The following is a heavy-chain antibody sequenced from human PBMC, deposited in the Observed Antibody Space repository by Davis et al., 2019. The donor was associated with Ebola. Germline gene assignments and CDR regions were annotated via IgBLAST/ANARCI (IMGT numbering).Heavy chain of an antibody. D-gene: IGHD3-3*01. J-gene: IGHJ4*02. V-gene: IGHV3-21*01. CDR3: ASLYDFWSGRYDY. Sequence: GESLKISCAASGFTFSSYSMNWVRQAPGKGLEWVSFISSSSSYIYYADSVKGRFTISRDNAKNSLYLQMNNLRAEDTAVYYCASLYDFWSGRYDYWGQGTLVTVSS. CDR2: ISSSSSYI. CDR1: GFTFSSYS.